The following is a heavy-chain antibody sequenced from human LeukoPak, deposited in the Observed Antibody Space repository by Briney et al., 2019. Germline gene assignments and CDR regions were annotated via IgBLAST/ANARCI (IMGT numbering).Heavy chain of an antibody. V-gene: IGHV1-8*01. CDR3: AREITVTGTGSGGG. D-gene: IGHD1-20*01. CDR1: GHTFTSYD. CDR2: MNPNSGNT. J-gene: IGHJ4*02. Sequence: ASVKVSCKASGHTFTSYDINWVRQATGQGLEWMGWMNPNSGNTGQAQKFQGRITMTRNTSISTAYMELSRLRSDDTAVYYCAREITVTGTGSGGGWGQGTLVTVSS.